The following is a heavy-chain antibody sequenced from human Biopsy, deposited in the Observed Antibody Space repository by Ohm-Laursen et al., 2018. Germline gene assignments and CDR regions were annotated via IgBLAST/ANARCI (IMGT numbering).Heavy chain of an antibody. Sequence: AASVKVSCKVIGGTFSASGISWVRLAPGHGLEFVGGIIPIFQTTHYAQSFQGRVTIVADKSTSTAYMGLSSLRSDDTAIYYCATVRGLVWFGELIAWGQGTLVTVSS. D-gene: IGHD3-10*01. CDR3: ATVRGLVWFGELIA. J-gene: IGHJ5*02. CDR1: GGTFSASG. V-gene: IGHV1-69*06. CDR2: IIPIFQTT.